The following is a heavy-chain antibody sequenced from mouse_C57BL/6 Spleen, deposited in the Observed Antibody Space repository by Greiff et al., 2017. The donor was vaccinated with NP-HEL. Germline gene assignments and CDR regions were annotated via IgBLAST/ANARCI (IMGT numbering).Heavy chain of an antibody. CDR1: GFNIKDYY. Sequence: VQLKQSGAELVRPGASVKLSCTASGFNIKDYYMHWVKQRPEQGLEWIGRIDPEDGDTEYAPKFQGKATMTADTSSNTAYLQLSSLTSEDTAVYYCTTGSSGYYRFAYWGQGTLVTVSA. CDR2: IDPEDGDT. J-gene: IGHJ3*01. D-gene: IGHD3-2*02. CDR3: TTGSSGYYRFAY. V-gene: IGHV14-1*01.